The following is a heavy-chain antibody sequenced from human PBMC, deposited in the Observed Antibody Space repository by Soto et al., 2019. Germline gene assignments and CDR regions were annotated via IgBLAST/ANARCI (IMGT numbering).Heavy chain of an antibody. V-gene: IGHV1-18*01. CDR1: GYTFASYG. J-gene: IGHJ5*02. D-gene: IGHD6-13*01. CDR2: ISAYNGNT. Sequence: GASAKVSCKASGYTFASYGISWVRQAPGQGLEWMGWISAYNGNTNYAQKLQGRVTMTTDTSTSTAYMELRSLRSDDTAVYYCARLAAAGPNWFDPWGQGTLVTVSS. CDR3: ARLAAAGPNWFDP.